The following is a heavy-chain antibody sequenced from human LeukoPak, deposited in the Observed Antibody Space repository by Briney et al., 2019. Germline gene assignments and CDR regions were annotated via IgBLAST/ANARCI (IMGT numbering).Heavy chain of an antibody. CDR2: IIPILGIA. CDR3: ARAQRIYYYGSGCYSH. Sequence: SVKVSCKASGGTFSSYAISWVRQAPGQGLEWMGRIIPILGIANYAQTFQGRVTITADKSTSTAYMELSSLRSEDTAVYYCARAQRIYYYGSGCYSHWGQGTLVTVSS. D-gene: IGHD3-10*01. V-gene: IGHV1-69*04. J-gene: IGHJ4*02. CDR1: GGTFSSYA.